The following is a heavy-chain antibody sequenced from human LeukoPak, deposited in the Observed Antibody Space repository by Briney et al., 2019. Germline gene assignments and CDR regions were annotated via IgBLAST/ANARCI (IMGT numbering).Heavy chain of an antibody. CDR2: IDHNGIT. D-gene: IGHD2-8*02. V-gene: IGHV4-34*01. CDR1: GESFSGNF. CDR3: ARVVTGLDY. Sequence: SETLSLTCAVSGESFSGNFWTWIRQSPGKGLEWIVEIDHNGITHYNPSLKSRVAMSVDTTRKRFSLTLTSENAADTAVYYCARVVTGLDYWGQGTLVTVSS. J-gene: IGHJ4*02.